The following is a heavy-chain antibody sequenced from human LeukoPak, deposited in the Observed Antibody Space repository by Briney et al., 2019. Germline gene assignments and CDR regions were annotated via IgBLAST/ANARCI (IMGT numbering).Heavy chain of an antibody. V-gene: IGHV3-13*04. CDR1: GFTFSKYD. CDR3: VRGGPQAGHAFDV. CDR2: ITSGGDT. D-gene: IGHD6-19*01. J-gene: IGHJ3*01. Sequence: PGGSLRLSCAGSGFTFSKYDMHWVRQATGRGLEWVSDITSGGDTHYQSSVKGRFTISRDNAKNSFYLEMNSLRVGDTAVYYCVRGGPQAGHAFDVWGRGTLVTVS.